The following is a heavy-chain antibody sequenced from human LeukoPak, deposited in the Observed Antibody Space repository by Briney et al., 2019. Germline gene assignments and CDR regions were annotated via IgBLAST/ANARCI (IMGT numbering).Heavy chain of an antibody. J-gene: IGHJ4*02. CDR3: AREGIVVSFRLGYFDY. CDR1: GFTVSSNY. Sequence: GGSLRLSCAASGFTVSSNYMSWVRQAPGKGLEWVSVIYSGGSTYYADSVKGRFTISRDNSKNTLYLQMNSLRAEDTAVYYCAREGIVVSFRLGYFDYWGQGTLVTVSS. CDR2: IYSGGST. V-gene: IGHV3-66*01. D-gene: IGHD1-26*01.